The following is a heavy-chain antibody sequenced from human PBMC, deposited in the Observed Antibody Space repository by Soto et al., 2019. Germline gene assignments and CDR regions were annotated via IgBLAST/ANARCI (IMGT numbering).Heavy chain of an antibody. D-gene: IGHD1-26*01. V-gene: IGHV4-4*02. CDR1: GGSISSSNW. Sequence: QVQLQESGPGLVKPSGTLSLTCAVSGGSISSSNWWSWVRQPPGKGLEWIGEIYHSGSTNYNPSLKIRVPLSLDKSKNQFSLRLTAVTAADTAVYYCARVSGSYYYGVDVWGQGTTVTVSS. J-gene: IGHJ6*02. CDR3: ARVSGSYYYGVDV. CDR2: IYHSGST.